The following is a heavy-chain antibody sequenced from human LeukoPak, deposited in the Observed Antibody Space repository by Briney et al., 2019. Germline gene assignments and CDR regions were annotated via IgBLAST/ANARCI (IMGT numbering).Heavy chain of an antibody. Sequence: APVKVSCKASGYTFTSYAMHWVRQAPGQRLEWMGWINAGNGNTKYSQKFQGRVTMTRDTSTSTVYMELSSLRSEDTAVYYCARGGGDYDFWSGYYSGQDAFDIWGQGTMVTVSS. D-gene: IGHD3-3*01. CDR2: INAGNGNT. CDR3: ARGGGDYDFWSGYYSGQDAFDI. J-gene: IGHJ3*02. V-gene: IGHV1-3*01. CDR1: GYTFTSYA.